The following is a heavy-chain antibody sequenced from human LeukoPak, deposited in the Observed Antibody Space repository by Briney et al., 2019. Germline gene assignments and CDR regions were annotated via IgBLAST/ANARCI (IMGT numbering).Heavy chain of an antibody. CDR3: AGSNWVDY. J-gene: IGHJ4*02. Sequence: SETLSLTCTVSGGSISSSSYYWGWIRQPPGKGLEWIGSIYYSGSTYYNPSLKSRVTISVDTSKNQFSLKLSSVTAADTAVYYCAGSNWVDYWGQGTLVTVSS. CDR2: IYYSGST. V-gene: IGHV4-39*01. D-gene: IGHD7-27*01. CDR1: GGSISSSSYY.